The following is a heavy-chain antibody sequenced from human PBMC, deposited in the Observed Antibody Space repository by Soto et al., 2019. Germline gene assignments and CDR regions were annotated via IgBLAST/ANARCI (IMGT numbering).Heavy chain of an antibody. D-gene: IGHD5-12*01. CDR3: AKDGLIVATYLDF. V-gene: IGHV3-9*01. J-gene: IGHJ4*02. CDR2: ISWTSGSI. CDR1: GFTFDDYA. Sequence: EVQLVESGGGLVQPGRSLRLYCAASGFTFDDYAMHWVRQAPGKGLEWVSGISWTSGSIGYAGSVKGRFTISRDNAKNTLYLQMNSLRAEDTALYYCAKDGLIVATYLDFWGQGTLVTVSS.